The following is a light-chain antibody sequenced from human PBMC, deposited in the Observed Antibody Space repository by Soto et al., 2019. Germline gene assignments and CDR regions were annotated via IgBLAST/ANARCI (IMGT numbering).Light chain of an antibody. V-gene: IGKV3-15*01. CDR1: KSVSSN. CDR2: GAS. J-gene: IGKJ1*01. Sequence: EIVMTQSPATLSVSPGERATLSCRASKSVSSNFAWYQQKPGQAPRLLIYGASTRATGIPARFSGSGSGTEFTLTISSLQSEDFAVYYCQQYNNWPGTFGQGTKVEIK. CDR3: QQYNNWPGT.